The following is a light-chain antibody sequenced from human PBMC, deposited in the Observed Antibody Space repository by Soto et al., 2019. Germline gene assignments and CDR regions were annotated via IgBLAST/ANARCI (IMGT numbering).Light chain of an antibody. V-gene: IGLV2-14*01. CDR2: DVS. CDR1: SSDVGGYNY. Sequence: ELTHSASLTGSPGESSTISKNRTSSDVGGYNYVSWYQQHPGKAPKLMNYDVSNRPSGVSNRFSGSKSGKTASLTISGLQAEDEADYYCSSYTSSSTLVSGPGTKVTLL. CDR3: SSYTSSSTLV. J-gene: IGLJ1*01.